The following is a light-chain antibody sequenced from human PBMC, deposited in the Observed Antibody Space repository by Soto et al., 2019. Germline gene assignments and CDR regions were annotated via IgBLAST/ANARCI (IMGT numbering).Light chain of an antibody. CDR2: GAS. Sequence: EMVLTLSPTSVSVTPAGRAPHSLRASQSVGSNLAWYQQKPGQAPRLLIYGASTRATGIPATFSGSGSGTEFTLTISSLQSEDSAVYYCQQFNFWPLTFGGGTKVDIK. CDR3: QQFNFWPLT. CDR1: QSVGSN. V-gene: IGKV3-15*01. J-gene: IGKJ4*01.